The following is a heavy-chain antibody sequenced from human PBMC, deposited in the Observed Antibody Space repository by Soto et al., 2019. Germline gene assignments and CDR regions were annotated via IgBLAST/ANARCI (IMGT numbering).Heavy chain of an antibody. CDR2: IKSKTDGGTT. D-gene: IGHD2-21*02. Sequence: EVQLVESGGGLVKPGGSLRLSCAASGFTFSNAWMSWVRQAPGKGLEWVGRIKSKTDGGTTDYAAPVKGRFTISRDDSKNTLYLQMNSLKTEDTAVYYCTTDDHIVVVTASLWGQGTLFTVSS. CDR1: GFTFSNAW. CDR3: TTDDHIVVVTASL. V-gene: IGHV3-15*01. J-gene: IGHJ4*02.